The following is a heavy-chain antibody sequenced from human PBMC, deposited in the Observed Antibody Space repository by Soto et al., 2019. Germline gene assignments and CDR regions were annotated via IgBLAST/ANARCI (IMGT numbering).Heavy chain of an antibody. V-gene: IGHV1-69*01. CDR3: ATRLTVTTSNIVRYYYYGMDV. Sequence: QVQLVQSGAEVKKPGSSVKVSCKASGGTFSSYAISWVRQAPGQGLEWMGGIIPIFGTANYAQKFQGRVTIPADESTSTAYMELSSLRSEDTAVYYCATRLTVTTSNIVRYYYYGMDVWGQGTTVTVSS. CDR2: IIPIFGTA. CDR1: GGTFSSYA. D-gene: IGHD4-17*01. J-gene: IGHJ6*02.